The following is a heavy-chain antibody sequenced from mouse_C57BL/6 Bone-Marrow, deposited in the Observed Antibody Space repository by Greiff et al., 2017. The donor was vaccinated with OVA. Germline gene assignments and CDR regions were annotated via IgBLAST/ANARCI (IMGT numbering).Heavy chain of an antibody. V-gene: IGHV1-7*01. Sequence: VMLVESGAELAKPGASVKLSCKASGYTFTSYWMHWVKQRPGQGLEWIGYINPSSGYTKYNQKFKDKATLTADKSSSTAYMQLSSLRYEDSAVYYCAGGYYGNLFDYWGQGTTLTVSS. CDR3: AGGYYGNLFDY. D-gene: IGHD2-1*01. CDR2: INPSSGYT. CDR1: GYTFTSYW. J-gene: IGHJ2*01.